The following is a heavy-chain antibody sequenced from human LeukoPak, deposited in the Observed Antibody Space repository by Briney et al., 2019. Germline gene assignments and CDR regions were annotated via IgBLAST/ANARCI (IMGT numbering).Heavy chain of an antibody. CDR3: ARGYYYGSGSYFQH. Sequence: SETLSLTCAVYGGSFSGYYWSWIRHPPGKGLEWIGEINHSGSTNYNPSLKSRVTISVDTSKNQFSLKLSSVTAADTAVYYCARGYYYGSGSYFQHWGQGTLVTVSS. CDR1: GGSFSGYY. J-gene: IGHJ1*01. D-gene: IGHD3-10*01. V-gene: IGHV4-34*01. CDR2: INHSGST.